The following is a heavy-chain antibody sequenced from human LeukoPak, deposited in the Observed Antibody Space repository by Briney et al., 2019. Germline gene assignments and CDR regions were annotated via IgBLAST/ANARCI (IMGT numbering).Heavy chain of an antibody. D-gene: IGHD3-22*01. J-gene: IGHJ4*02. CDR3: ARVAENLDYYDSSGYYDY. CDR1: GFTFSSYE. V-gene: IGHV3-21*05. Sequence: PGGSLRLSCAASGFTFSSYEMNWVRQAPGKGLEWVSYISSSSSYIYYADSVKGRFTISRDNAKNSLYLQMNSLRAEDTAVYYCARVAENLDYYDSSGYYDYWGQGTLVTVSS. CDR2: ISSSSSYI.